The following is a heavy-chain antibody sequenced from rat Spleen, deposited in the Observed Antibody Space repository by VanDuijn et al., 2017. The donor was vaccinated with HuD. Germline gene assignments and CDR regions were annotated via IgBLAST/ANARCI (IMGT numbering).Heavy chain of an antibody. CDR3: ARGYYDGTYYPYYFDS. J-gene: IGHJ2*01. D-gene: IGHD1-12*02. CDR2: INSAGST. Sequence: EVQLQESGPGLVKPSQSLSLACSVTGYSITSSYRWNWIRKFPGNKLEWMGYINSAGSTNYNPSLKSRISITRDTSKNQFFLQVSSVTAEDTATYFCARGYYDGTYYPYYFDSWGQGVMVTVSS. CDR1: GYSITSSYR. V-gene: IGHV3-3*01.